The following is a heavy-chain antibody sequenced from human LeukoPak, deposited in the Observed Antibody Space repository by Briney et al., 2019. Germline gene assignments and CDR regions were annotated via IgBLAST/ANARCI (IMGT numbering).Heavy chain of an antibody. Sequence: PSETLSLTCTVSGGSISSYYWSWIRQPAGKKLEWIGRIYTSGSTNYNPSLKSRVTISVDRSKNQFSLKLSSVTAADTAVYYCARVDVPDAFDIWGQGTMVTVSS. J-gene: IGHJ3*02. D-gene: IGHD2-2*01. CDR2: IYTSGST. CDR1: GGSISSYY. CDR3: ARVDVPDAFDI. V-gene: IGHV4-4*07.